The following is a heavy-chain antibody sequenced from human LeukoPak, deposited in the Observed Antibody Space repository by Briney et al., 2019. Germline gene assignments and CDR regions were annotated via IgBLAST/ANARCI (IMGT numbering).Heavy chain of an antibody. Sequence: GASVKVSCKASGYTFTGYYMHWVRQAPGQGLEWMGWINPNSGGTNYAQKFQGRVTMTRDTSISTAYMELSRLRSDDTAVYYCARDSIPEGNTYYFDYWGQGTLVTVSS. CDR3: ARDSIPEGNTYYFDY. CDR1: GYTFTGYY. V-gene: IGHV1-2*02. D-gene: IGHD2-21*01. J-gene: IGHJ4*02. CDR2: INPNSGGT.